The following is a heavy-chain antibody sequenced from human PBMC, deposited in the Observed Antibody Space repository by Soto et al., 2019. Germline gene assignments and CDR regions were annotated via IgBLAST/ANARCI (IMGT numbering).Heavy chain of an antibody. V-gene: IGHV1-69*13. Sequence: ASVKVSCKASGGTFSSYAISWVRQAPGQGLEWMGGIIPIFGTANYAQKFQGRVTITADESTSTAYMELSSLRSEDTAVYYCARVQFSGYERSYYYYGMDVWGQGTTVTVSS. CDR3: ARVQFSGYERSYYYYGMDV. CDR2: IIPIFGTA. CDR1: GGTFSSYA. J-gene: IGHJ6*02. D-gene: IGHD5-12*01.